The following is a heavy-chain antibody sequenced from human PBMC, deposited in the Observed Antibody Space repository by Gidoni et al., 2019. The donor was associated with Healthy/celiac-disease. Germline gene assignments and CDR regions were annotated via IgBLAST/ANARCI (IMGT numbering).Heavy chain of an antibody. V-gene: IGHV4-59*01. Sequence: QVQLHESGPGLVKPSETLSLTCTVSGVSISSYYWGWIRQPPGKGLEWIGYIYYSGSTNYTPSLQSRVTISVDTSKNQCSLKLSSVTAADTAVYYCARAPEYYDSSGFDYWGQGTLVTVSS. CDR1: GVSISSYY. CDR3: ARAPEYYDSSGFDY. D-gene: IGHD3-22*01. CDR2: IYYSGST. J-gene: IGHJ4*02.